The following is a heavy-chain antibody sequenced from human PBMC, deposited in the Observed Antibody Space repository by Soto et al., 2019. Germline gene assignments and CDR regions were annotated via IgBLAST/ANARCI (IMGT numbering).Heavy chain of an antibody. CDR1: GFNFIDFN. D-gene: IGHD1-1*01. CDR3: AANWNFGLNF. J-gene: IGHJ4*02. CDR2: ISSSLGHT. V-gene: IGHV3-11*05. Sequence: QEQLVESGEALARLEGPLRPSCAGPGFNFIDFNIIWVRQAPGKGLEWISYISSSLGHTDYADSVKGRFTISRDNAKSSVFLEMSDLRSDDTAVYYCAANWNFGLNFWGQGTLVTVSS.